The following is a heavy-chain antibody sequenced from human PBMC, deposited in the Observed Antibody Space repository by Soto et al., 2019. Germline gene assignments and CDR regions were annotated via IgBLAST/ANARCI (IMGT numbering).Heavy chain of an antibody. V-gene: IGHV1-24*01. Sequence: ASVKVSCKVSGYALTALSMHWVRQAPGKGLEWMGGFSPADGETIYAQKFQGRVTMTEDTSTDTAYMELSSLRSEDTAVYYCATDRFCTKTTCSNSFDYWGQGALVTVSS. CDR3: ATDRFCTKTTCSNSFDY. CDR1: GYALTALS. D-gene: IGHD2-8*01. J-gene: IGHJ4*02. CDR2: FSPADGET.